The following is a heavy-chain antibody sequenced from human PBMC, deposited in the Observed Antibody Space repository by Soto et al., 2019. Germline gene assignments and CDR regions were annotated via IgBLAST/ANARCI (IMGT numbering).Heavy chain of an antibody. CDR1: GFMFDDYA. J-gene: IGHJ4*02. V-gene: IGHV3-9*01. Sequence: EVQLVESGGGLVQPGRSLRLSCAASGFMFDDYAMHWVRQAPGKGLEWVSGISWNGGNIGYADSVKGRFTISRDNAKNSLYLQMNSLRTEDTALYYCAKAQTNSGYYRQPFDLWGQGTLVTVSS. CDR2: ISWNGGNI. CDR3: AKAQTNSGYYRQPFDL. D-gene: IGHD3-22*01.